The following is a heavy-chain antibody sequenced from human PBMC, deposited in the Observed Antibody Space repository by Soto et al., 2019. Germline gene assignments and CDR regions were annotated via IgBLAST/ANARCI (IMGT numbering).Heavy chain of an antibody. CDR3: VSVGSVGHDGMDV. CDR1: GFTFSSYS. V-gene: IGHV3-21*01. D-gene: IGHD1-26*01. J-gene: IGHJ6*02. CDR2: ISSSSSYI. Sequence: PGGFLRLSCAASGFTFSSYSMNWVRQAPGKGLEWVSSISSSSSYIYYADSVKGRFTISRDNAKNSLYLQMNSLRAEDTAVYYCVSVGSVGHDGMDVWGQGTTVTVSS.